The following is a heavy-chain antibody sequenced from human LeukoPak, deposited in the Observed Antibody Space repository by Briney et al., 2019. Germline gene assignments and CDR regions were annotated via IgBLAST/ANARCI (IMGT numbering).Heavy chain of an antibody. D-gene: IGHD1-1*01. CDR3: ARQSAGTTNSYYYYYMDV. CDR1: GGSISGSY. Sequence: PSETLSLTCTVSGGSISGSYWSWIRQPPGKGLEWIAYMYNSGSTNYNPSLKSRVTISIDAPKNQFSLKLSSVTAADTAVYYCARQSAGTTNSYYYYYMDVWGKGTTVTVSS. CDR2: MYNSGST. J-gene: IGHJ6*03. V-gene: IGHV4-59*08.